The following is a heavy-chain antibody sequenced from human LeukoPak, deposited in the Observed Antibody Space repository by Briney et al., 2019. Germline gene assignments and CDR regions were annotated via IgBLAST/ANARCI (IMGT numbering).Heavy chain of an antibody. D-gene: IGHD6-6*01. CDR1: VGSIFSYY. J-gene: IGHJ4*02. CDR2: IYYNGST. V-gene: IGHV4-59*01. CDR3: ARGEELVPDY. Sequence: SGTLSLTRMCCVGSIFSYYGNWIRQPPGKGLECIGHIYYNGSTNYNPPRNSRVTISVDKSKNQLSLTQSSVTAADTAVYYCARGEELVPDYWGQGSLVTVSS.